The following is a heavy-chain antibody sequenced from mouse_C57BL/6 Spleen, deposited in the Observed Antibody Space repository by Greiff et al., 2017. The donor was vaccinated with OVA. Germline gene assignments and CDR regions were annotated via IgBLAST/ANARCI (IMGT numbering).Heavy chain of an antibody. J-gene: IGHJ4*01. CDR3: ARASTVVRRAMDY. D-gene: IGHD1-1*01. Sequence: VQGVESGPGLVQPSQSLSITCTVSGFSLTSSGVHWVRQSPGKGLEWLGVIWSGGSTDYNAAFISRLSISKDNSKSQVFFKMNSLQADDTAIYYCARASTVVRRAMDYWGQGTSVTVSS. V-gene: IGHV2-2*01. CDR1: GFSLTSSG. CDR2: IWSGGST.